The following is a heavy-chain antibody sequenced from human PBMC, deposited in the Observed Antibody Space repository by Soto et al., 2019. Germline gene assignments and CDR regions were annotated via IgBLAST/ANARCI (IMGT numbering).Heavy chain of an antibody. CDR2: ISDSGIT. CDR1: GGSISSDSYY. V-gene: IGHV4-30-4*08. D-gene: IGHD2-21*02. J-gene: IGHJ5*02. Sequence: SETLSLTCTVSGGSISSDSYYWGWIRQSPEKGLEWIGNISDSGITHYNPSLKSRVAMSVDTSKNQFSLNLTSVTAADTAVYFCASQFCSGGACFNWFDPWGHGTLVTVSS. CDR3: ASQFCSGGACFNWFDP.